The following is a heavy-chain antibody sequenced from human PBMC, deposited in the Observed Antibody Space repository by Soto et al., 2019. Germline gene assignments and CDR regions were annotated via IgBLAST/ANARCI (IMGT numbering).Heavy chain of an antibody. Sequence: GESLKISCAASGFTFSSYGMHWVRQAPGKGLEWVAVISYDGSNKYYADSVKGRFTISRDNSKNTLYLQMNSLRAEDTAVYYCAKDRVNYVGDEYYYYYGMDVWGQGTTVTVSS. CDR3: AKDRVNYVGDEYYYYYGMDV. CDR2: ISYDGSNK. D-gene: IGHD4-17*01. J-gene: IGHJ6*02. V-gene: IGHV3-30*18. CDR1: GFTFSSYG.